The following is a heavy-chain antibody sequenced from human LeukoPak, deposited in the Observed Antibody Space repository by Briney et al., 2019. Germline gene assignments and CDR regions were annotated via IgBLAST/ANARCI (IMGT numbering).Heavy chain of an antibody. V-gene: IGHV3-30*18. CDR2: ISADGIDK. CDR3: AKDKGREGDY. Sequence: TGGSLRLSCAASGFPFSNYGMHWVRQAPGKGLEWVAVISADGIDKYYADSVKGRFTISRDNSKNTLYLQMSSLGPEDTAVYYCAKDKGREGDYWGQGKLVPVLS. CDR1: GFPFSNYG. J-gene: IGHJ4*01.